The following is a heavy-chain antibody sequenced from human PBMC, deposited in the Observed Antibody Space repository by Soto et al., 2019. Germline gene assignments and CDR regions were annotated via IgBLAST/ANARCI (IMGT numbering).Heavy chain of an antibody. CDR1: GYTFTSYG. D-gene: IGHD3-9*01. J-gene: IGHJ4*02. V-gene: IGHV1-18*01. CDR3: ARATGPRIIFDWLSIDY. Sequence: QVPLVQSGAEVKKPGASVKVSCKASGYTFTSYGISWVRQAPGQGLEWMGWISAYNGNTNYAQKLQGRVTMTTVTSTSTAYMELLSLRSDDTAVYYCARATGPRIIFDWLSIDYWGQGTLVTVSS. CDR2: ISAYNGNT.